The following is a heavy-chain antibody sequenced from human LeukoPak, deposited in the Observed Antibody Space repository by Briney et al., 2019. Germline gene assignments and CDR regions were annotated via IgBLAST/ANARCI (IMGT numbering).Heavy chain of an antibody. CDR3: AKSIAVAGPDY. CDR1: GFTFSSYG. Sequence: GGSLRLSRAASGFTFSSYGMHWVRQAPGKGLEWVAVISYDGSNKYYADSVKGRFTISRDNSKNTLYLQMNSLRAEDTAVYYCAKSIAVAGPDYWGQGTLVTVSS. D-gene: IGHD6-19*01. V-gene: IGHV3-30*18. CDR2: ISYDGSNK. J-gene: IGHJ4*02.